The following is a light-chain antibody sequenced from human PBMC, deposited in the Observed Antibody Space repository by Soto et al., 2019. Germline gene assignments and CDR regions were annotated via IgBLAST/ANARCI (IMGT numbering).Light chain of an antibody. Sequence: QSVLTQPASVSGSPGQWITISCTGTSSDIGAYNFVSWYQQHPGKAPKLMLYDVNIRPSGVSNRFSGSKSGNTASLTISGLQAEDEADYYCTSWTTSTTMIFGGGT. CDR2: DVN. CDR3: TSWTTSTTMI. V-gene: IGLV2-14*03. CDR1: SSDIGAYNF. J-gene: IGLJ2*01.